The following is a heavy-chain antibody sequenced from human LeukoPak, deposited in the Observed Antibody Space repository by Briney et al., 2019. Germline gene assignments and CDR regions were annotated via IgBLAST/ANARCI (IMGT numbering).Heavy chain of an antibody. Sequence: ASVKVSCKASGYTSTSYDINWVRQATGQGLEWMGWMNPNSGNTGYAQKFQGRVTMTRNTSISAAYMELSSLRSEDTAVYYCARGSVDYGDYVIDYWGQGTLVTVSS. D-gene: IGHD4-17*01. V-gene: IGHV1-8*01. CDR2: MNPNSGNT. CDR1: GYTSTSYD. J-gene: IGHJ4*02. CDR3: ARGSVDYGDYVIDY.